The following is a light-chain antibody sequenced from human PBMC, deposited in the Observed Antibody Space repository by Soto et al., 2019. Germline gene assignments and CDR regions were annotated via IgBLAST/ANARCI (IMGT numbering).Light chain of an antibody. CDR2: GAS. CDR1: QGIRSNY. V-gene: IGKV3-20*01. Sequence: EVVLTQSPDTLSLPPGERATLSCRASQGIRSNYVAWYQQKPGQGPRLLIYGASSRATGIPDRFSGSGSGTDFTLIISRLEPEDFAMYYCQQYGSSPRTFGQGTKVDIK. J-gene: IGKJ1*01. CDR3: QQYGSSPRT.